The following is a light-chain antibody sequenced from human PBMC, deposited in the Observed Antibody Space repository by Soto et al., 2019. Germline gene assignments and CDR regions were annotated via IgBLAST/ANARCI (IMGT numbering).Light chain of an antibody. CDR1: QSVTSDY. CDR3: QHHSSSPWT. Sequence: DIVLTQSPGTLSLSPGKSAALSCRASQSVTSDYLVWYRQKPGQAPRLLLYAVSSRAAGIPDRFSGSGSGTDFTLTFTRLEPEDSAIYYFQHHSSSPWTFGQGTRVEV. CDR2: AVS. J-gene: IGKJ1*01. V-gene: IGKV3-20*01.